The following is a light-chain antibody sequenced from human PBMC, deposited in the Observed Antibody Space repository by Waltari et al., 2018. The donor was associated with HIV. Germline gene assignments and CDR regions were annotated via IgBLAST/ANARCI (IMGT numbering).Light chain of an antibody. CDR3: QQYYTLRST. CDR2: WAS. J-gene: IGKJ4*01. CDR1: RTVLYNRNY. Sequence: DIVMTQSPDSLAVSLGASATVTCTSSRTVLYNRNYLAWCQQKPGQAPKVLIYWASTRAFGVPDRFSGSGSGTDFSLTISRVQADDVAIYYCQQYYTLRSTFGGGTKIEI. V-gene: IGKV4-1*01.